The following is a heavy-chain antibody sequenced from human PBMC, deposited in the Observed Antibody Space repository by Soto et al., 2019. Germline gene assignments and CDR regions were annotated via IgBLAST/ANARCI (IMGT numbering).Heavy chain of an antibody. V-gene: IGHV1-2*02. CDR1: GYTFTGYY. D-gene: IGHD3-10*01. J-gene: IGHJ4*02. CDR3: ARARQTGGTGSYYGSGSYYNSNDY. CDR2: INPNSGGT. Sequence: ASVKVSCKASGYTFTGYYMHWVRQAPGQGLEWMGWINPNSGGTNYAQKFQGRVTMTRDTSISTAYMELSRLRSDDTAVYYCARARQTGGTGSYYGSGSYYNSNDYWGQGTLVTVSS.